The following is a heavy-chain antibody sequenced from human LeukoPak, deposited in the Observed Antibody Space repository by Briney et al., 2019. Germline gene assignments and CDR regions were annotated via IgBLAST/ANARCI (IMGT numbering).Heavy chain of an antibody. Sequence: GGTLRLSCAGSGFTLSDYGMNWVRQAPGKGLEWVSIIFGSGDTTYYADSVKGRFTVSRDNSKNTLYLQMNSLRPEDTAIYYCAKRNTMVRGGPCFDYWGQGLLVTVSS. CDR1: GFTLSDYG. J-gene: IGHJ4*02. D-gene: IGHD3-10*01. V-gene: IGHV3-23*01. CDR2: IFGSGDTT. CDR3: AKRNTMVRGGPCFDY.